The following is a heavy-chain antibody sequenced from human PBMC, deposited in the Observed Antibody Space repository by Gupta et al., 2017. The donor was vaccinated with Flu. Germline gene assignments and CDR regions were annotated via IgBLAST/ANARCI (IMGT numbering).Heavy chain of an antibody. Sequence: EVQLVESGGGLVQPGGSLRLSCSASGFTSSSYDMHWVRQATGRGLEWVSGSGTAGDTNYAGSVKGRFTISRDNVMNSLYLQMNNLEAGDTAVYYCARGRGYTNAFDIWGQGTMVTVS. CDR2: SGTAGDT. D-gene: IGHD6-13*01. V-gene: IGHV3-13*04. CDR3: ARGRGYTNAFDI. CDR1: GFTSSSYD. J-gene: IGHJ3*02.